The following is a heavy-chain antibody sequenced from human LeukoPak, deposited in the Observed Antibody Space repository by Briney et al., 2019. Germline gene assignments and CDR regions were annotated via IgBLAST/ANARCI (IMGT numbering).Heavy chain of an antibody. CDR3: ARDQVATIPSYYYYGMDA. D-gene: IGHD5-12*01. J-gene: IGHJ6*02. CDR1: GGTFSSYA. Sequence: VASVKVSCKASGGTFSSYAISWVRQAPGQGLEWMGGIIPIFGTANYAQKFQGRVTITADESTSTAYMELSSLRSEDTAVYYCARDQVATIPSYYYYGMDAWGQGTTVTVSS. V-gene: IGHV1-69*13. CDR2: IIPIFGTA.